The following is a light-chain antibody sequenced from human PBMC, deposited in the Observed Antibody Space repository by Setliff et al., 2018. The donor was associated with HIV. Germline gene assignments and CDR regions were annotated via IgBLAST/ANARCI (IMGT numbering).Light chain of an antibody. Sequence: SVLTPPASVSGSPGQSITISCTGTSSDVGGYNYVSWYQQHPGKAPKFMIYDVSKRPSGVSNRFSGSKSGNTASLTISGLQAEDEADYYCSSYTSSSTYVFGTGTKV. CDR2: DVS. CDR1: SSDVGGYNY. V-gene: IGLV2-14*01. J-gene: IGLJ1*01. CDR3: SSYTSSSTYV.